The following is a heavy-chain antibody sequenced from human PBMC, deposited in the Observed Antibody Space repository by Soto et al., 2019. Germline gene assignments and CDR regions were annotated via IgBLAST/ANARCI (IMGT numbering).Heavy chain of an antibody. V-gene: IGHV1-69*02. J-gene: IGHJ1*01. D-gene: IGHD2-21*01. CDR1: GGTFSSYT. CDR2: IIPILGIA. Sequence: QVQLVQSGAEVKKPGSSVKVYCKASGGTFSSYTISWVRQAPGQGLEWMGRIIPILGIANYAQKFQGRVTITADKSTSTAYMELSSLRAEDTAVYYCASDLRSYRGGECYPGYFQHWGQGTLVTVSS. CDR3: ASDLRSYRGGECYPGYFQH.